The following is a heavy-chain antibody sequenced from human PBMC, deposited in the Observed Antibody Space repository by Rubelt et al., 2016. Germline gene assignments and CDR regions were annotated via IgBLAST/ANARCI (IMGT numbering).Heavy chain of an antibody. D-gene: IGHD3-22*01. Sequence: QVQPVQSGAEVKKPGASVKVSCKASGYTFTSYGISWVRQAPGQGLEWMGWISAYNGNTNYAQKLQGRVTMTTDTSTSTAYMELRSLRSDDTAVYYCARGTYYYDRGIRPEWYFDLWGRGTLVTVSS. V-gene: IGHV1-18*01. J-gene: IGHJ2*01. CDR1: GYTFTSYG. CDR2: ISAYNGNT. CDR3: ARGTYYYDRGIRPEWYFDL.